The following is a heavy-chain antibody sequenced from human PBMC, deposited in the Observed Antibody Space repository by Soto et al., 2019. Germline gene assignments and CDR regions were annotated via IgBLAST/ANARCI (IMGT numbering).Heavy chain of an antibody. CDR3: ARRSGYNFYYNYYGMDV. J-gene: IGHJ6*02. CDR2: IYYSGST. CDR1: GDSISSSNYY. Sequence: SETLSLTCTVSGDSISSSNYYWVWIRQPPGKGLEWIGSIYYSGSTYYNPSLKSRVTISVDTSKNQFSLKLSSVTAADTAVYYCARRSGYNFYYNYYGMDVWGQGTTVTVSS. V-gene: IGHV4-39*01. D-gene: IGHD3-22*01.